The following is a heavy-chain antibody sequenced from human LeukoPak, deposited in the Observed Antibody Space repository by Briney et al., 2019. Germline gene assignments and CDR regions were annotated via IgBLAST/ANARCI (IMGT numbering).Heavy chain of an antibody. CDR3: ARESMGLLVDY. V-gene: IGHV4-30-4*08. CDR1: GGSISSGDYY. Sequence: SQTLSLTCTVSGGSISSGDYYWSWIRQPPGKGLEWIGYIYYSGSAYYNPSLKSRVTISVDTSKNQFSLKLSSVTAADTAVYYCARESMGLLVDYWGQGTLVTVSS. D-gene: IGHD3-10*01. CDR2: IYYSGSA. J-gene: IGHJ4*02.